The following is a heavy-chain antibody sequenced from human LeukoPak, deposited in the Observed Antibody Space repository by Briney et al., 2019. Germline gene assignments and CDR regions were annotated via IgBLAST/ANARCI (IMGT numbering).Heavy chain of an antibody. CDR2: IYYSGST. CDR3: ARGGQLLAYGSGRPFDY. V-gene: IGHV4-39*07. CDR1: GGSISSSSYY. J-gene: IGHJ4*02. Sequence: PSETLSLTCTVSGGSISSSSYYWGWIRQPPGKGLEWIGSIYYSGSTYYNPSLKSRVTISVDTSKNQFSLKLSSVTAADTAVYYCARGGQLLAYGSGRPFDYWGQGTLVTVSS. D-gene: IGHD3-10*01.